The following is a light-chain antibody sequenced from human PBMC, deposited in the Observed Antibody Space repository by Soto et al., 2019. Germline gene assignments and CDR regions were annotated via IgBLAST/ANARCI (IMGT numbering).Light chain of an antibody. J-gene: IGLJ1*01. CDR1: SSDVGSYNY. Sequence: QSVLTQPASVSGSPGQSITISCTGTSSDVGSYNYVSWYQQHPGKAPKLMIYEVSDRPSGISSRFSGSKSGNTASLTISRLQNEDEADYYCSSYTSSSTLFGTGTKVTVL. V-gene: IGLV2-14*01. CDR3: SSYTSSSTL. CDR2: EVS.